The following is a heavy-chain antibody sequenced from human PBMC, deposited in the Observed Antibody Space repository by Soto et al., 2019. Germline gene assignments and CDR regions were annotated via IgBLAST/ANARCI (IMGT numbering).Heavy chain of an antibody. Sequence: QVQLQQSGPGLVKPSQTLSLTCAISGDSVSSNSAAWNWIRQSPSRGLEWLGRTYYRSKWYNDYAVSVKSRITINPDTSKNHFSLQLNSVTPEDTAVYYCARDSIIGGIRSSWHYFDYWGQGTLVTVSS. CDR1: GDSVSSNSAA. D-gene: IGHD6-13*01. CDR2: TYYRSKWYN. V-gene: IGHV6-1*01. J-gene: IGHJ4*02. CDR3: ARDSIIGGIRSSWHYFDY.